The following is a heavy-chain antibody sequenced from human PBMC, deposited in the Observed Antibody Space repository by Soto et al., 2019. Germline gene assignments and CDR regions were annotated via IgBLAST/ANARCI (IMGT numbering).Heavy chain of an antibody. V-gene: IGHV4-59*01. Sequence: SETLSLTCTVSGGSISSYYWSWIRQPPGKGLEWIGYIYYSGSTNYNPSLKSRVTISVDTSKNQFSLKLSSVTAADTAVYYCARGRFGFLSDDYYYDGIDVRAQRTTVPVS. CDR2: IYYSGST. CDR3: ARGRFGFLSDDYYYDGIDV. J-gene: IGHJ6*02. CDR1: GGSISSYY. D-gene: IGHD3-10*01.